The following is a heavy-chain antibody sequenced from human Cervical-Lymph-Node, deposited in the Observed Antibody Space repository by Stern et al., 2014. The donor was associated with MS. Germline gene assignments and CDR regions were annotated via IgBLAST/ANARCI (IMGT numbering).Heavy chain of an antibody. Sequence: VQLEESGGGVVQPGRSLRLSCAASGLTFKNNALHWVRQAPGTGLQCVAVISNDGRDKYYSASVNGRFTISRDNSKNTAYLQMNSLRLEDTGVYYCARPEDYGDFDYWGQGTLVTVSS. CDR1: GLTFKNNA. V-gene: IGHV3-30*01. CDR2: ISNDGRDK. J-gene: IGHJ4*02. CDR3: ARPEDYGDFDY. D-gene: IGHD4-17*01.